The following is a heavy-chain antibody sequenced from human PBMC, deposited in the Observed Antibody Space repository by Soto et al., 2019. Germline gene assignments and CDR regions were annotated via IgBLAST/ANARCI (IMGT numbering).Heavy chain of an antibody. V-gene: IGHV4-30-4*01. CDR2: IFYSGTT. CDR3: AKGGDWFGP. J-gene: IGHJ5*02. CDR1: GGSISSGDDY. Sequence: SETLSLTCTVSGGSISSGDDYWNWIRQPPGKGLEWIGYIFYSGTTSYNPSLKSRITISVDTSKNQFSLKLSSVTAADTAVYYCAKGGDWFGPWGQGTLVTVSA.